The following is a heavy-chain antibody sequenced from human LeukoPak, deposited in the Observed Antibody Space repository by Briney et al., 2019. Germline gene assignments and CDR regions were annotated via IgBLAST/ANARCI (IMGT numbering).Heavy chain of an antibody. CDR2: IIPIFGTA. CDR3: ARIRLGYCSSTSCLPLGFDP. Sequence: SVKVSCKASGGTFSSYAISWVRQAPGQGLERMGGIIPIFGTANYAQKFQGRVTITADKSTSTAYMELSSLRSEDTAVYYCARIRLGYCSSTSCLPLGFDPWGQGTLVTVFS. J-gene: IGHJ5*02. D-gene: IGHD2-2*01. V-gene: IGHV1-69*06. CDR1: GGTFSSYA.